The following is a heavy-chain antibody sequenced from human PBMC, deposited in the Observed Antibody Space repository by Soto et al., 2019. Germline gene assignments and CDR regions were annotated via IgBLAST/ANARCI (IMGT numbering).Heavy chain of an antibody. V-gene: IGHV4-34*01. CDR3: ARGVPFGHYSMDV. Sequence: SETLSLTCAVYDGSFTGFHWTWIRRPPGKGLEWIGEIKHSGSTNYNPSLTRRVTISVDTSKNQFSLKLHSATAADTAVYYCARGVPFGHYSMDVWGQGTTVTVSS. CDR1: DGSFTGFH. J-gene: IGHJ6*02. D-gene: IGHD3-3*01. CDR2: IKHSGST.